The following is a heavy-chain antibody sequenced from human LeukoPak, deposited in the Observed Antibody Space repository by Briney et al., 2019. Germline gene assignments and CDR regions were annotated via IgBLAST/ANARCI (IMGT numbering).Heavy chain of an antibody. Sequence: GGSLRLSCAASGFTFSSYSLNWVRQAPGKGLEWVSSISSSSSYIYYADSVKGRFTISRDYAKNSLYLQMNSLRVEDTAVYYCAKVAKYYYGPETYYFFEQWGQGTPVTASS. J-gene: IGHJ4*02. CDR1: GFTFSSYS. V-gene: IGHV3-21*01. CDR2: ISSSSSYI. CDR3: AKVAKYYYGPETYYFFEQ. D-gene: IGHD3-10*01.